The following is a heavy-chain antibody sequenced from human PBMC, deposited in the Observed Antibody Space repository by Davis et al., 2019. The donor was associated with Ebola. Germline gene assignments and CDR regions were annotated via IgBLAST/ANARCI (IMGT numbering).Heavy chain of an antibody. CDR2: IIPIFGTA. J-gene: IGHJ6*02. V-gene: IGHV1-69*06. D-gene: IGHD2-15*01. Sequence: AASVKVSCKASGGTFSSYAISWVRQAPGQGLEWMGGIIPIFGTANYAQKFQGRVTITADKSTSTAYMELSSLRSEDTAVYYCARGKGIVVVVAATSRPYYYGMDVWGQGATVTVSS. CDR3: ARGKGIVVVVAATSRPYYYGMDV. CDR1: GGTFSSYA.